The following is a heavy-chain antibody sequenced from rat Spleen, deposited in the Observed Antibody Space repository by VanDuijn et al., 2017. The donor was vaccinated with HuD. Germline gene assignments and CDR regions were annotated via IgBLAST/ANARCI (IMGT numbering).Heavy chain of an antibody. D-gene: IGHD3-1*01. CDR3: TIHPRY. V-gene: IGHV2-13*01. J-gene: IGHJ2*01. CDR2: IWGDGST. CDR1: GFSLSSYG. Sequence: QVQLKESGPGLVKPSLTLSLTCTVSGFSLSSYGVIWVRQPPGKGLEWMGVIWGDGSTDYNSSVKSRLSISRDTSKSQVFLKMNSLQTDDTGTYYCTIHPRYWGQGVMVTVSS.